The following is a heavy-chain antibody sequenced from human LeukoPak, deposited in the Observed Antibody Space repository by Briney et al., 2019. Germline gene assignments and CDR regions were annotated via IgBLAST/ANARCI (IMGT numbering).Heavy chain of an antibody. Sequence: GGSLRLSCAASGFTFSRHPMHWVRQAPGKGLEWVAVIVYDGSEKYYKESVKGRFTISRDNSKNTLYLQMDSLRPEDTAVYYCAKDPRTGAVSGIFYFDYWGQGTLLTVSS. CDR3: AKDPRTGAVSGIFYFDY. CDR2: IVYDGSEK. V-gene: IGHV3-30*04. J-gene: IGHJ4*02. CDR1: GFTFSRHP. D-gene: IGHD6-19*01.